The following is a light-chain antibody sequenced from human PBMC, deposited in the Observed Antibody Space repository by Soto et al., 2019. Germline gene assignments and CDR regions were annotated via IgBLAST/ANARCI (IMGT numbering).Light chain of an antibody. CDR3: SSYAGSNLGV. J-gene: IGLJ1*01. CDR1: SSDVGGYNY. CDR2: EVS. Sequence: QSALTQPLSASGSPGQSVTISCTGTSSDVGGYNYVSWYQQHPGKAPKLMIYEVSKRPSGVPDRFSGSKSGNTASLTVSGLQAEDEADYYCSSYAGSNLGVFGTGTKVTVL. V-gene: IGLV2-8*01.